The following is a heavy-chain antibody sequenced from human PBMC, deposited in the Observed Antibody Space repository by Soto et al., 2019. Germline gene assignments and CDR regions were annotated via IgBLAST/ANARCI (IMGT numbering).Heavy chain of an antibody. V-gene: IGHV5-51*01. CDR2: IYPGDSDT. D-gene: IGHD5-18*01. J-gene: IGHJ6*02. Sequence: PGESLKISCKGSGYSFTSYWIGWGRQMPGKGLEWMGIIYPGDSDTRYSPSSQGQVTISADKSISTAYLQWSSLKASDTAMYYCARLDTAMAYYYGMDVWGQGTTVTVSS. CDR1: GYSFTSYW. CDR3: ARLDTAMAYYYGMDV.